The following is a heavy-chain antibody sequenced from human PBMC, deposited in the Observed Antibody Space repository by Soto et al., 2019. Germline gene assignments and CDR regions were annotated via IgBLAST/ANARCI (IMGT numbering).Heavy chain of an antibody. Sequence: EVQLVESGGGLVQPGGSLRLSCAASGFTFSSYWMNWVRQAPGKGLEWVANIKQDGNEKYYVDSVKGRFTISRDNTKNSLYLQMNSLRADDTAVYYCARAGEAPGIYFDYWGQGTLVTVSS. J-gene: IGHJ4*02. CDR3: ARAGEAPGIYFDY. D-gene: IGHD6-13*01. V-gene: IGHV3-7*05. CDR1: GFTFSSYW. CDR2: IKQDGNEK.